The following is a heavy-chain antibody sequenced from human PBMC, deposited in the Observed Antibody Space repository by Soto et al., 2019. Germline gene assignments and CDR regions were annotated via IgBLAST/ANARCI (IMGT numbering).Heavy chain of an antibody. CDR3: AKDVGQQPYYGMDV. J-gene: IGHJ6*02. V-gene: IGHV3-23*01. CDR2: ISGSGCST. CDR1: GFTFSSYA. D-gene: IGHD6-13*01. Sequence: GGSLRLSCAASGFTFSSYAMSWVRQAPGKGLEWVSAISGSGCSTYYADSVKGRFTISRDNSKNTLYLQMNSLRAEDTAVYYCAKDVGQQPYYGMDVWGQGTTVTVSS.